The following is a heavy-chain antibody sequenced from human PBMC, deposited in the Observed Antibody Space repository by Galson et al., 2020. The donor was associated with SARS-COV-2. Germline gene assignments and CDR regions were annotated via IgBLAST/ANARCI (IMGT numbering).Heavy chain of an antibody. D-gene: IGHD5-18*01. CDR1: GFSFSYYG. Sequence: GGSLRLSCSASGFSFSYYGMHWVRQAPGKGLEYVSSLSHNGNSIYYADSVQGRFTISRDNSKNTLYLQMSSLRAEDTAVYYCVKSQGYSFTSFDYWGQGTLVTVSS. V-gene: IGHV3-64D*06. J-gene: IGHJ4*02. CDR3: VKSQGYSFTSFDY. CDR2: LSHNGNSI.